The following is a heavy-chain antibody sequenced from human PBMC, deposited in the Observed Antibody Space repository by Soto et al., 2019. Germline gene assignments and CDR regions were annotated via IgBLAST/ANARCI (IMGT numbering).Heavy chain of an antibody. CDR2: INHSGST. Sequence: SETLSLTCAVYGGSFSGYYWSWIRQPPGKGLEWIGEINHSGSTNYNPSLKSRVTISVDTSKNQFSLKLSSVTAADTAVYYCARGWGYCSGGSCYRDYYYYYYMDVWGKGTTVTVSS. CDR1: GGSFSGYY. CDR3: ARGWGYCSGGSCYRDYYYYYYMDV. D-gene: IGHD2-15*01. V-gene: IGHV4-34*01. J-gene: IGHJ6*03.